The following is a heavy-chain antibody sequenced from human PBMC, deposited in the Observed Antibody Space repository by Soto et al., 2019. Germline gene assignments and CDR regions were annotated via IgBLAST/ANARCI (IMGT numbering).Heavy chain of an antibody. V-gene: IGHV1-69*01. CDR2: IMPILGTA. CDR3: SSSVVVAPNHYYFAF. CDR1: GGTFSSYT. Sequence: SVKVSCKASGGTFSSYTISRGRQAPRQGLEGMGGIMPILGTANYAQKFQVRSTITAYEATSTAYMELSSLRSEDTPVYYCSSSVVVAPNHYYFAFWGQRTTVTVSS. D-gene: IGHD2-2*01. J-gene: IGHJ4*01.